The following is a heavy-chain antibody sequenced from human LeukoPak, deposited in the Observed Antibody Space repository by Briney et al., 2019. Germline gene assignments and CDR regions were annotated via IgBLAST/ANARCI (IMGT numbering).Heavy chain of an antibody. J-gene: IGHJ3*02. V-gene: IGHV1-2*02. CDR2: INPNSGGT. D-gene: IGHD3-10*01. CDR3: ARGATYYGSGTEAFDI. CDR1: GYTFTGYY. Sequence: ASVTVSCKASGYTFTGYYMHWVRQAPGQGLEWMGWINPNSGGTNYAQKFQGRVTMTRDTSISTAYMEPSRLRSDDTAVYYCARGATYYGSGTEAFDIWGQGTMVTGST.